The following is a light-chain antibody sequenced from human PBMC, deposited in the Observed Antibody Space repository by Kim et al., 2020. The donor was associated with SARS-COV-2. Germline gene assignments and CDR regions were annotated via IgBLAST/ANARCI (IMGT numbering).Light chain of an antibody. Sequence: APGKTRKVTCGGNNNGRKSIHWYQNEPGQAPGLVIYYDSDRPPGVSERFSASNSGNTATLAISSVEPGDEADYYCQVWENTLRTFGGGTQLTVL. V-gene: IGLV3-21*01. J-gene: IGLJ2*01. CDR1: NNGRKS. CDR2: YDS. CDR3: QVWENTLRT.